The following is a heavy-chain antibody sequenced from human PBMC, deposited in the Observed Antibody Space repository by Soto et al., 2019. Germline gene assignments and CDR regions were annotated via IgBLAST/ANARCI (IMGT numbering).Heavy chain of an antibody. J-gene: IGHJ4*02. CDR2: MSGSGGST. CDR1: GFTFSSYA. D-gene: IGHD2-15*01. Sequence: EVQLLESGGGLVQPGGSLRLSCAASGFTFSSYAMSWVRQAPGKGLEWVSAMSGSGGSTYYAGSVKGRFTISIDNYKNALSLQMNSLRADDTAVYYCAKPEDIVVVVDAWDYWGQGTLVTVSS. CDR3: AKPEDIVVVVDAWDY. V-gene: IGHV3-23*01.